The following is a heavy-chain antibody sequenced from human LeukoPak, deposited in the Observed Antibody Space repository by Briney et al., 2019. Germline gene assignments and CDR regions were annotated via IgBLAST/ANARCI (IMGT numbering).Heavy chain of an antibody. CDR1: GGTFISYA. CDR2: IIPIFGTA. CDR3: ARGAWAYCGGDCYRAFDI. D-gene: IGHD2-21*02. J-gene: IGHJ3*02. V-gene: IGHV1-69*06. Sequence: SVKVSCKASGGTFISYAISWVRQAPGQGLEWMGGIIPIFGTANYAQKFQGRVTITADKSTSTAYMELSSLRSEDTAVYYCARGAWAYCGGDCYRAFDIWGQGTVVTVSS.